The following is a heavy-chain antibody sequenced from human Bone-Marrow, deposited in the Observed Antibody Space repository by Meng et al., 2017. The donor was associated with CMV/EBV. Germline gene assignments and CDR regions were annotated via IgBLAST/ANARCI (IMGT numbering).Heavy chain of an antibody. CDR2: INHSGST. V-gene: IGHV4-34*01. CDR1: GGSFNAYY. Sequence: SETLSLTCTVYGGSFNAYYYNWFRQAPGKGLEWIGEINHSGSTNYNPSLKSRVTISVDKSKNQFSLKLSSVTAADTAVYYCARVTTSSGWYGMDVWGQGTTVTVSS. CDR3: ARVTTSSGWYGMDV. J-gene: IGHJ6*02. D-gene: IGHD6-19*01.